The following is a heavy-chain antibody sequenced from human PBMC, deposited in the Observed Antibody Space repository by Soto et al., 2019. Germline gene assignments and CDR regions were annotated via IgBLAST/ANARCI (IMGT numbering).Heavy chain of an antibody. CDR1: GFTVSSNY. J-gene: IGHJ4*02. Sequence: PGVSLRLSCAASGFTVSSNYMSWVRQAPGKGLEWVSVIYSGGSTYYADSVKGRFTISRDNSKNTLYLQMNSLRAEDTAVYYCARSGQWLQDWDYFDYWGQGTLVTVSS. CDR3: ARSGQWLQDWDYFDY. V-gene: IGHV3-53*01. CDR2: IYSGGST. D-gene: IGHD5-12*01.